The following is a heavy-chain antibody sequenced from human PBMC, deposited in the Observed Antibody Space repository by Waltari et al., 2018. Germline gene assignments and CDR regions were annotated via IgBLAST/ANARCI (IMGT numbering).Heavy chain of an antibody. V-gene: IGHV4-34*01. CDR3: ARALIAARLPYYFDY. CDR1: GGSFSGYY. J-gene: IGHJ4*02. D-gene: IGHD6-6*01. Sequence: QVQLQQWGAGLLKPSETLSLTCAVYGGSFSGYYWSWIRQPPGKGLEWIGEINHSGSTNDNPSLKSRVTISVDTSKNQFSLKLSSVTAADTAVYYCARALIAARLPYYFDYWGQGTLVTVSS. CDR2: INHSGST.